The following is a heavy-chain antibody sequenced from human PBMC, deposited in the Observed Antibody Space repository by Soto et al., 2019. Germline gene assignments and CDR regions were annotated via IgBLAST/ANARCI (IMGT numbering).Heavy chain of an antibody. D-gene: IGHD4-17*01. V-gene: IGHV3-33*01. CDR3: ARDQVDFGDYVRAFEI. CDR2: IWYDGSNK. Sequence: QVQLVESGGGVVQPGRSLRLSCAASGFTFSSYGMHWVRQAPGKGLEWVAVIWYDGSNKYYADSVKGRFTISRDNSKNPLYLQMNILRAEDTAVYYCARDQVDFGDYVRAFEIWGERTMVTVS. CDR1: GFTFSSYG. J-gene: IGHJ3*02.